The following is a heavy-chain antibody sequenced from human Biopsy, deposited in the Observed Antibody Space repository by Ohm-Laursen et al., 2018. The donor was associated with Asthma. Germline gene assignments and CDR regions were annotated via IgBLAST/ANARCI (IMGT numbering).Heavy chain of an antibody. CDR2: VSSDGHNK. V-gene: IGHV3-30*03. J-gene: IGHJ3*02. CDR3: ARESGQDSGGTGAFDR. CDR1: GFTVSRDH. Sequence: RSLRLSCSASGFTVSRDHMFWVRQGPGKGLEWVALVSSDGHNKYYKDSVKGRFTISRDNSKLRLYLEINSLRVEDSAVYYCARESGQDSGGTGAFDRWGQGIMVAVSS. D-gene: IGHD4-23*01.